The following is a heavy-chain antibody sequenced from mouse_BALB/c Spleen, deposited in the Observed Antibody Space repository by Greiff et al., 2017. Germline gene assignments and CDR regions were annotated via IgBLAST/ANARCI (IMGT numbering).Heavy chain of an antibody. D-gene: IGHD2-14*01. CDR3: ARAYRYDVGAMDY. J-gene: IGHJ4*01. CDR2: ISTYYGDA. CDR1: GYTFTDYA. Sequence: VKLQESGAELVRPGVSVKISCKGSGYTFTDYAMHWVKQSHAKSLEWIGVISTYYGDASYNQKFKGKATMTVDKSSSTAYMELARLTSEDSAIYYCARAYRYDVGAMDYWGQGTSVTVSS. V-gene: IGHV1S137*01.